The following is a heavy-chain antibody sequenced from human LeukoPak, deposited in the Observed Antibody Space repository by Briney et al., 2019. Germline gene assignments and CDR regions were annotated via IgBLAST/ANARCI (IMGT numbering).Heavy chain of an antibody. D-gene: IGHD6-13*01. CDR3: ARDRSSSWYQDY. J-gene: IGHJ4*02. V-gene: IGHV3-9*01. Sequence: PGGSLRLSCATSGFTFSDYAMHWVRQAPGMGLEWVASISWNSGTKDYADSVKGRFTISRDNAKNTLYLQMNSLRAEDTAVYYCARDRSSSWYQDYWGQGTLVTVSS. CDR2: ISWNSGTK. CDR1: GFTFSDYA.